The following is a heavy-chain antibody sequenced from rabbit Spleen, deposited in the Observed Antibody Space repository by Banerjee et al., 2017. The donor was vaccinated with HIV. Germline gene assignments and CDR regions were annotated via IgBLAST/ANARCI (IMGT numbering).Heavy chain of an antibody. CDR1: GLDFSSSYW. CDR2: IYAGSSGTT. Sequence: EESGGGLVQPEGSLTLTCTASGLDFSSSYWICWVRQAPGKGLEWIACIYAGSSGTTYYASGAKGRFTISKTSSTTVTLQMTSLTAADTATYFCASNVGYVTYGYLNMGLWGQGTLVTVS. V-gene: IGHV1S45*01. CDR3: ASNVGYVTYGYLNMGL. J-gene: IGHJ6*01. D-gene: IGHD6-1*01.